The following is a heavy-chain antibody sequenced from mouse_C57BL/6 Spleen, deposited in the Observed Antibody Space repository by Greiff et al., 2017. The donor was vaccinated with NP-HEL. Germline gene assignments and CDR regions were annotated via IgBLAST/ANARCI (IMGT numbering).Heavy chain of an antibody. Sequence: EVNVVESGGDLVKPGGSLKLSCAASGFTFSSYGMSWVRQTPDKRLEWVATISSGGSYTYYPDSVKGRFTISRDNAKNTLYLQMSSLKSEDTAMYYCARQTTVVADWYFDVWGTGTTVTVSS. D-gene: IGHD1-1*01. CDR2: ISSGGSYT. CDR3: ARQTTVVADWYFDV. J-gene: IGHJ1*03. CDR1: GFTFSSYG. V-gene: IGHV5-6*01.